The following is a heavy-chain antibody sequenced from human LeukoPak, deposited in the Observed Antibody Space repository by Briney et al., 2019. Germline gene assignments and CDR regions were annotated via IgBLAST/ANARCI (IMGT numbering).Heavy chain of an antibody. Sequence: GGSLRLSCAAFSGFSISWVRQAPGQGLEWVSAINGRGDDTYYPDSLKGRFTISRDNSNNTLYLQMNSLRAEDTAVYYCAKGHRSSSSFFDSWGQGILVTVSS. D-gene: IGHD6-19*01. CDR1: SGFS. CDR3: AKGHRSSSSFFDS. CDR2: INGRGDDT. J-gene: IGHJ4*02. V-gene: IGHV3-23*01.